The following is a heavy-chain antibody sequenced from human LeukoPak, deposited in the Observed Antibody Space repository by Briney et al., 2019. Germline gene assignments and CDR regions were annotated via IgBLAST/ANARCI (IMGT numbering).Heavy chain of an antibody. V-gene: IGHV4-30-4*01. CDR2: IYYSGST. D-gene: IGHD6-6*01. CDR1: GGSISSGDYY. CDR3: ARAALPYSTSGGAFDD. J-gene: IGHJ4*02. Sequence: SETLSLTCTVSGGSISSGDYYWSWIRQPPGKGLEWIGYIYYSGSTYYNPSLKSRVTISVDTSKNQFSLKLSSVTAADTAVYYCARAALPYSTSGGAFDDWGQGTLVTVSS.